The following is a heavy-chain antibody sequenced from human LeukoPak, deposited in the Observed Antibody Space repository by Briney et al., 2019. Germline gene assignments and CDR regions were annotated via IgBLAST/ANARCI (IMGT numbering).Heavy chain of an antibody. D-gene: IGHD2/OR15-2a*01. Sequence: GGSLRLSCAASGFTFSTYGMNWVRQAPGKGLEWVANIKHDGSEKYYVDSVKGRFTISRDNAKDSLYLQMNSLRAQDTAVYYCARANSLGYWGQGTLVTVSS. CDR2: IKHDGSEK. V-gene: IGHV3-7*01. CDR1: GFTFSTYG. CDR3: ARANSLGY. J-gene: IGHJ4*02.